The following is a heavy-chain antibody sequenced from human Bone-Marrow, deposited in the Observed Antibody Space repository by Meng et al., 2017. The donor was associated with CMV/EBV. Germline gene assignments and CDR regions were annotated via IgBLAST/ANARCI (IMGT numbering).Heavy chain of an antibody. CDR3: VRDRRDGSLWAFDI. V-gene: IGHV6-1*01. J-gene: IGHJ3*02. CDR2: TYYRSKWYN. Sequence: LRLSCALSGDSVSSNSAAWNWIRQSPSRGLEWLGRTYYRSKWYNDYAVSVKSRITINPDTSKNQFSLQLNSVTPEDTAVYYCVRDRRDGSLWAFDIWGQGTMVTVAS. CDR1: GDSVSSNSAA. D-gene: IGHD5-24*01.